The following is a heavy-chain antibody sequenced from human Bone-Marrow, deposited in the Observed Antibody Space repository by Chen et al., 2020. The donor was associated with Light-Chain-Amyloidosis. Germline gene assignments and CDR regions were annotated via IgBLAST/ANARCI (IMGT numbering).Heavy chain of an antibody. Sequence: EVQLVESGGGLVQPGGSLRLSCAAPGFTFSSYWMSWVRQAPGKGLEWVANIKQDGSEKYYVDSVKGRFTISRDNAKNSLYLQMNSLRAEDTAVYYCARGSISLAYWGQGTLVTVSS. V-gene: IGHV3-7*01. D-gene: IGHD3-3*02. CDR1: GFTFSSYW. CDR2: IKQDGSEK. CDR3: ARGSISLAY. J-gene: IGHJ4*02.